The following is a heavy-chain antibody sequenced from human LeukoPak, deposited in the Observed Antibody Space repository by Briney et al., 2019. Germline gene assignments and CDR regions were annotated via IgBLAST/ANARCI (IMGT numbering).Heavy chain of an antibody. CDR2: IYYSGST. D-gene: IGHD2/OR15-2a*01. V-gene: IGHV4-59*01. CDR3: TFDYYYYMDV. J-gene: IGHJ6*03. Sequence: SETLSLTCSVSGGSISSYYWSWIRQPPGKGLEWIGYIYYSGSTNYNPSLKSRVTISVDTSKNQFSLKLSSVTAADTAVYYCTFDYYYYMDVWGKGTTVTVSS. CDR1: GGSISSYY.